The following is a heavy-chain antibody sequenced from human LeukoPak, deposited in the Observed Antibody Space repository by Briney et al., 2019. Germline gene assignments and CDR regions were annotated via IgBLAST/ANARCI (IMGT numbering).Heavy chain of an antibody. J-gene: IGHJ4*02. CDR3: ARQYGSGSYYGIGY. V-gene: IGHV1-3*03. D-gene: IGHD3-10*01. CDR1: GYTFTGYA. Sequence: ASVKVSCKASGYTFTGYAMHWVRQAPGQRLEWMGWINAGNGNTKYSQEFQGRVTITRDTSASTAYMELSSLRSEDMAVYYCARQYGSGSYYGIGYWGQGTLVTVSS. CDR2: INAGNGNT.